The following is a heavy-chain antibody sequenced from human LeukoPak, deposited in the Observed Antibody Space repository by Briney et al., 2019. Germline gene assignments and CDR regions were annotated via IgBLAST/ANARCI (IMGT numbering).Heavy chain of an antibody. J-gene: IGHJ4*02. V-gene: IGHV4-39*07. Sequence: SETLSLTCTISAASISSSSHHWGWIRQPPGKGLEWIGEINHGGSTNYNPSLKSRVTISVDMSKNQFSLKLSSVTAADTAVYYCARDGPPFDYWGQGTLVTVSS. CDR2: INHGGST. CDR3: ARDGPPFDY. CDR1: AASISSSSHH.